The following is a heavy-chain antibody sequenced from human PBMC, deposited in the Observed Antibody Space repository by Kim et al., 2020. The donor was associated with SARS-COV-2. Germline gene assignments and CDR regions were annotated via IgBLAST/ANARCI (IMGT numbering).Heavy chain of an antibody. Sequence: AASVKGQFPNSRDNAKTSLYLQMNSLRAEDTAVYYCARASVDYGPSTFDYWGQGTLVTVSS. V-gene: IGHV3-11*01. CDR3: ARASVDYGPSTFDY. J-gene: IGHJ4*02. D-gene: IGHD4-17*01.